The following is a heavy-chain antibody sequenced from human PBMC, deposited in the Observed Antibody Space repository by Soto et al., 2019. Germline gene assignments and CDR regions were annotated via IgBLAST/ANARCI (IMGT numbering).Heavy chain of an antibody. D-gene: IGHD2-21*02. V-gene: IGHV3-64*02. J-gene: IGHJ6*02. CDR3: ARGTDYYYYYGMDV. CDR1: GFTFSSYA. CDR2: ISSNGGST. Sequence: PGGSLRLSCAASGFTFSSYAMHWVRQAPGKGLEYVSAISSNGGSTYYADSVKGRFTISRDNSKNTLYLQMGSLRAEDMAVYYCARGTDYYYYYGMDVWGQGTTVTVSS.